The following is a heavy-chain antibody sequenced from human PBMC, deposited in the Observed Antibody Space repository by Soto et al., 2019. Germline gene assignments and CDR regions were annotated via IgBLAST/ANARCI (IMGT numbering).Heavy chain of an antibody. D-gene: IGHD2-15*01. Sequence: GGSLRLSCAASGFTFSSYWMHWVRQAPGKGLVWVSRINSDGSSTSYADSVKGRFTISRDNAKNTLYLQMNSLRAEDTAVYYCARNSQYSSGGSCYSDCYYYYMDAWGKGTTVSASS. CDR2: INSDGSST. V-gene: IGHV3-74*01. J-gene: IGHJ6*03. CDR1: GFTFSSYW. CDR3: ARNSQYSSGGSCYSDCYYYYMDA.